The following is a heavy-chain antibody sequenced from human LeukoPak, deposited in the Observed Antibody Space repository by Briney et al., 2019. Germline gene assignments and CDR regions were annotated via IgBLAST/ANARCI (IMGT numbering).Heavy chain of an antibody. CDR3: ARLSPHYHILTGYSYYFDY. V-gene: IGHV4-59*01. CDR1: GGSISSYY. D-gene: IGHD3-9*01. J-gene: IGHJ4*02. CDR2: IYYSGST. Sequence: SETLSLTCTVSGGSISSYYWSWIRQPPGKGLEWIGYIYYSGSTNYNPSLKSRVTISVDTSKNQFSLKLSSVTAADTAVYYCARLSPHYHILTGYSYYFDYWGQGTLVTVSS.